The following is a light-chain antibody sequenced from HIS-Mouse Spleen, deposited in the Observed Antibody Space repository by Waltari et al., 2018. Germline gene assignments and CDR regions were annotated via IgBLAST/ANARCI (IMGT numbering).Light chain of an antibody. CDR1: SSNIGNNY. J-gene: IGLJ3*02. V-gene: IGLV1-51*01. Sequence: QSVLTQPPSVSAAPGQKVTISCSGSSSNIGNNYVSWYQQLPGTAPKFLIYDNKKRPSGSPDRFSGSKSGTSATLGITGLQTGDEADYYCGTWDSSLSAGRVFGGGTKLTVL. CDR2: DNK. CDR3: GTWDSSLSAGRV.